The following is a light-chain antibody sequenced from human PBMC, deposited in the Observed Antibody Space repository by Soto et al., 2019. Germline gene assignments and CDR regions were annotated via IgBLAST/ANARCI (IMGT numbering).Light chain of an antibody. CDR1: QSVSRF. Sequence: EVMLTQSPATLSLSPGERATLSCRASQSVSRFLAWYQQKPGQAPRLLISDASNRATGIPARFSGSGSGTEFTLTISSLGPEDFAVYYCQQRSDWPLYTFGQGTKLEMK. CDR2: DAS. V-gene: IGKV3-11*01. J-gene: IGKJ2*01. CDR3: QQRSDWPLYT.